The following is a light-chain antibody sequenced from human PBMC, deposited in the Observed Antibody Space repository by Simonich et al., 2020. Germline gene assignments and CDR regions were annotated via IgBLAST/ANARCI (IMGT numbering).Light chain of an antibody. J-gene: IGKJ2*01. Sequence: DIVMTQSPDSLAVSLGERATINCKSSQSFLYSSNNKNSLAWYQQKPGQPPKLLIYWASTRESGVPDRFSGSGSGTDFTLTISSLQAEDVAVYYCQQYYSTPYTFGQGTKLESK. CDR3: QQYYSTPYT. V-gene: IGKV4-1*01. CDR2: WAS. CDR1: QSFLYSSNNKNS.